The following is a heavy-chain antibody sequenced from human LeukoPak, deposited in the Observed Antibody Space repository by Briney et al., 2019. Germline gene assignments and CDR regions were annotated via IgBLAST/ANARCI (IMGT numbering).Heavy chain of an antibody. J-gene: IGHJ4*02. Sequence: PSETLSLTCAVYGGSFSGYYWSWIRQPPGKGLEWLGSIYYSGSTYYNPSLKSRVTISVDTSKNQFSLKLSSVTAADTAVYYCARHIRWFGELSTHNYFDYWGQGTLVTVSS. CDR1: GGSFSGYY. V-gene: IGHV4-34*01. D-gene: IGHD3-10*01. CDR2: IYYSGST. CDR3: ARHIRWFGELSTHNYFDY.